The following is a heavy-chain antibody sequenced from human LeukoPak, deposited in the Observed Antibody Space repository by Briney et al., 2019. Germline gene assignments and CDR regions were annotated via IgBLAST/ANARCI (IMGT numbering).Heavy chain of an antibody. J-gene: IGHJ5*02. Sequence: GGSLRLSCAASGFTFRSYWMGWVRQAPGKGLEWVANMNEDGSVKNYVVSVKGRFTISRDNAKNSLYLQMNSLRAEDTAVYYCAVDKGYNRFDPWGQGTLVTVPS. CDR3: AVDKGYNRFDP. CDR2: MNEDGSVK. CDR1: GFTFRSYW. V-gene: IGHV3-7*04.